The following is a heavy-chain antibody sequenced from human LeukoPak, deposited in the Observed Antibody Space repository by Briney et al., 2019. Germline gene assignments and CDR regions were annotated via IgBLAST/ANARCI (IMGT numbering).Heavy chain of an antibody. CDR1: GYTFTTYY. CDR2: INTNSSGT. J-gene: IGHJ3*02. D-gene: IGHD5-12*01. CDR3: ALWLRNDVFDI. Sequence: GASLKVSCTASGYTFTTYYLHWVRQAPGQGLEWMGCINTNSSGTNYAQRFPDRITMTRDTSISTAYMDLSSLTSGDTAIYYCALWLRNDVFDIWGQGTMVTVSS. V-gene: IGHV1-2*02.